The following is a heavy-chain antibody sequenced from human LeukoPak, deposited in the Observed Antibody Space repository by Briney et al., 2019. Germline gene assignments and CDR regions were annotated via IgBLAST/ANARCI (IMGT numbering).Heavy chain of an antibody. V-gene: IGHV4-59*01. D-gene: IGHD6-13*01. CDR1: GGSISSYY. J-gene: IGHJ4*02. CDR3: ARSNKYTSSFYDYFDY. Sequence: SETLSLTCPVSGGSISSYYWNWIRQPPGKGLEWIGYIYYSGSTNYNPSSGITNYNPSHKSRVTISLDTSKNQFSLKLSSVTAADTAVYYCARSNKYTSSFYDYFDYWGQGTLVTVSS. CDR2: IYYSGSTNYNPSSGIT.